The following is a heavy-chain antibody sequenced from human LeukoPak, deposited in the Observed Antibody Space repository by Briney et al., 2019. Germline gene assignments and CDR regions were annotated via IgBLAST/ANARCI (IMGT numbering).Heavy chain of an antibody. J-gene: IGHJ4*02. Sequence: GGSLRLSCAASGFTFSSYAMSWVRQAPGKGLEWVSAISGSGGSTYYADSVKGRFTISRDNSKNTLYLQMNSLRAEDTAVYYCAKFPGSSGWPKTFDYWGQGTLVTVSS. CDR1: GFTFSSYA. CDR2: ISGSGGST. D-gene: IGHD6-19*01. CDR3: AKFPGSSGWPKTFDY. V-gene: IGHV3-23*01.